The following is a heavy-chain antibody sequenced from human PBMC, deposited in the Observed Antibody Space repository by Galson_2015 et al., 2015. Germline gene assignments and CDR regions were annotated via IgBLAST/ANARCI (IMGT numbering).Heavy chain of an antibody. J-gene: IGHJ4*02. V-gene: IGHV1-69*13. CDR2: IIPISGTP. Sequence: SVKVSCKASGGTFSIYAFNWVRQAPGQGLEWMGAIIPISGTPNYAQKLQGRVTLTADESTGRAYLQLTSLKPEDTALYYCASGGNRVGARLDYWGQGTVVTVSS. D-gene: IGHD1-26*01. CDR3: ASGGNRVGARLDY. CDR1: GGTFSIYA.